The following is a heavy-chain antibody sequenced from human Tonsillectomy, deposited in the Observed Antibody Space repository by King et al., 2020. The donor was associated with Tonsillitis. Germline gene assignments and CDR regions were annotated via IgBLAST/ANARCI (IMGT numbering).Heavy chain of an antibody. CDR1: GFTFSSYG. V-gene: IGHV3-30*18. D-gene: IGHD3-10*01. CDR2: ISYDGSDK. CDR3: AKELPKSMVPMNGMDV. Sequence: VQLVESGGGVVQPGRSLRLSCAASGFTFSSYGMHWVRQAPGKGLEWVTVISYDGSDKYYADSVKGRFTISRDNSKNTLYLQMNSLRAEDTAIYYCAKELPKSMVPMNGMDVWGQGTTVTVSS. J-gene: IGHJ6*02.